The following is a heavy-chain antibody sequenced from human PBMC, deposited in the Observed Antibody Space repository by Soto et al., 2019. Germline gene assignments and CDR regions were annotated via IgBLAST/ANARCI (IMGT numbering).Heavy chain of an antibody. D-gene: IGHD6-13*01. CDR3: ARGGHSSSWYRLEAYFFDY. CDR2: VWYDGTNK. Sequence: QVQLVESGGGVVQPGRSLRLSCEASGFTFKSYGMHWVRQAPGKGLESVAVVWYDGTNKKYADSVKGRFNIYRDNSKNTLYLQMDSLRAEDTGIYYCARGGHSSSWYRLEAYFFDYWGQGSLVTVSS. V-gene: IGHV3-33*01. J-gene: IGHJ4*02. CDR1: GFTFKSYG.